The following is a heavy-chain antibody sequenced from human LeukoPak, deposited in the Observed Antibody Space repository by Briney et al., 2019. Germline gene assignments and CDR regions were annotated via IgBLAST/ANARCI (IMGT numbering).Heavy chain of an antibody. CDR3: AKHSLAAPKQAGTGGSGSYYHYYYYYMDV. V-gene: IGHV3-23*01. CDR2: ISGSGGST. CDR1: GFTFSSYA. Sequence: HAGGSLRLSCAASGFTFSSYAMSWVRQAPGKGLEWVSAISGSGGSTYYADSVKGRFTISRDNSKNTLYLQMNSLRAEDTAVYYCAKHSLAAPKQAGTGGSGSYYHYYYYYMDVWGKGTTVTVSS. D-gene: IGHD3-10*01. J-gene: IGHJ6*03.